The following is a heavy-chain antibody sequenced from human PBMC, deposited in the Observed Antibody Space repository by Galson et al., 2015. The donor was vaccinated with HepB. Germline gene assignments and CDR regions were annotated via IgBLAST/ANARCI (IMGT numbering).Heavy chain of an antibody. CDR2: IIPIFGTA. V-gene: IGHV1-69*13. Sequence: SVKVSCKASGGTFSSYAISWVRQAPGKGLEWMGGIIPIFGTANYAQKFQGRVTITADESTSTAYMELSSLRSEDTAVYYCARESGSLSWNHAFDIWGQGTMVTVSS. CDR1: GGTFSSYA. J-gene: IGHJ3*02. D-gene: IGHD1-1*01. CDR3: ARESGSLSWNHAFDI.